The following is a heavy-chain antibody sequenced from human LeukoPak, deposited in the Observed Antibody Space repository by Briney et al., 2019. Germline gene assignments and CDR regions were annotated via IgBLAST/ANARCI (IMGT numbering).Heavy chain of an antibody. J-gene: IGHJ4*02. CDR3: AKGLPGFGDLLDVWNY. CDR1: GFTVSSNY. CDR2: IYSGGST. Sequence: GGSLRLSCAASGFTVSSNYMSWVRQAPGKGLEWVSVIYSGGSTYYADSVKGRFTISRDNSKNALYLQMNSLRAEDTAVYYCAKGLPGFGDLLDVWNYWGQGTLVTVSS. V-gene: IGHV3-53*01. D-gene: IGHD3-10*01.